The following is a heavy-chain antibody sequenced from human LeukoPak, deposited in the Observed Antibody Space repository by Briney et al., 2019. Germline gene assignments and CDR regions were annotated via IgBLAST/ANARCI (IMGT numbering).Heavy chain of an antibody. Sequence: GGSLRLSCAASGFTFNNYTLHWVRQAPGKGLEWVALISYHGTNVYYADSVQGRFTISRDTSKSTLYLQMNSLRAEDTAVYHCARETLERSYVSGFYYWGQGTLVTISS. CDR3: ARETLERSYVSGFYY. J-gene: IGHJ4*02. V-gene: IGHV3-30-3*01. CDR1: GFTFNNYT. D-gene: IGHD6-19*01. CDR2: ISYHGTNV.